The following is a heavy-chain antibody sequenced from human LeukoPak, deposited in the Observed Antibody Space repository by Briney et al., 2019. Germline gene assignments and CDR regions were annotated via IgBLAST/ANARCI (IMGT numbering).Heavy chain of an antibody. Sequence: GGSLRLSCAASGFTFSSYEMNWVRQAPGKGLEGVAIIWYDGSNKYYADFVKGRFTTSRDNSKNTLYLQMNSLRADDTAVYYCARVSGYSGTWYVDYWGQGTLVTVSS. D-gene: IGHD6-13*01. V-gene: IGHV3-33*08. CDR1: GFTFSSYE. J-gene: IGHJ4*02. CDR2: IWYDGSNK. CDR3: ARVSGYSGTWYVDY.